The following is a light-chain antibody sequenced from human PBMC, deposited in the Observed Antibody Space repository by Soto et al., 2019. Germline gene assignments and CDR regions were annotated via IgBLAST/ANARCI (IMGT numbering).Light chain of an antibody. CDR3: QVWDSSTSSYV. V-gene: IGLV3-9*01. J-gene: IGLJ1*01. CDR2: RDS. Sequence: SYELTQPLSVSVALGQTARITCGGNNIGSKNVHWYQQKPGQAPVLVMYRDSNRPSGIPERFSGSNSWNTATLTISRAQAGDEADYYCQVWDSSTSSYVFGTGTKLTVL. CDR1: NIGSKN.